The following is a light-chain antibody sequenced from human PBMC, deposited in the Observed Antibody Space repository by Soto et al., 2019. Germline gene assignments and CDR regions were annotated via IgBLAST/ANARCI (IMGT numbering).Light chain of an antibody. CDR1: QGINTD. V-gene: IGKV1-9*01. CDR3: QQLNSYPQVT. Sequence: DVQLTQSPSFLSASVGDRVTITCRASQGINTDLAWYQQKPGKAPDLLIYGASTLQGGVPSRFSGGGSGTEFTLTINTLQPGDFATYDCQQLNSYPQVTFGGGTKVEIK. CDR2: GAS. J-gene: IGKJ4*01.